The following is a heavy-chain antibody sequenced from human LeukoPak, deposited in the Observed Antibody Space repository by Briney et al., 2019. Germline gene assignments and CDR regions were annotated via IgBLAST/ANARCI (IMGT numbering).Heavy chain of an antibody. D-gene: IGHD6-13*01. CDR3: ARGTATTAGIDY. CDR1: GFTFSSYL. J-gene: IGHJ4*02. Sequence: GGALRLSCAASGFTFSSYLMHWVRQAPGKGLVWVSHINTDGDSATYGDSAKGRFTIYRDNAKNTLYLQMNSLRVEDTAVYYCARGTATTAGIDYWGQGTLVTVSS. CDR2: INTDGDSA. V-gene: IGHV3-74*01.